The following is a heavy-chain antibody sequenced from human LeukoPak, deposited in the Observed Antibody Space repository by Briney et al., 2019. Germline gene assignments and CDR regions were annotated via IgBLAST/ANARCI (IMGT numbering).Heavy chain of an antibody. CDR1: GFTFSSYA. Sequence: PGGSLRLSCAASGFTFSSYAMHWVRQAPGKGLEWVAVISYDGSNKYYADSVKGRFTISRDNAKNSLYLQMNSLRAEDTALYYCAKDANRGYSYGWHNWFDPWGQGTLVTVSS. J-gene: IGHJ5*02. CDR3: AKDANRGYSYGWHNWFDP. D-gene: IGHD5-18*01. V-gene: IGHV3-30-3*01. CDR2: ISYDGSNK.